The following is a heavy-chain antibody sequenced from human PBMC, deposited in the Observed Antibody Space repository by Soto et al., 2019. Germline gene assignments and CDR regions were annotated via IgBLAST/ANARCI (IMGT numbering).Heavy chain of an antibody. V-gene: IGHV4-34*01. Sequence: SETLSLTCAVYGGSFSGYYWSWIRQPPGKGLEWIGEINHSGSTNYNPSLKSRVTISVDTSKNQFSLKLSSVTAADTAVYYCARDIGSYGFDYWGQGTLVTVSS. CDR1: GGSFSGYY. CDR3: ARDIGSYGFDY. D-gene: IGHD1-26*01. J-gene: IGHJ4*02. CDR2: INHSGST.